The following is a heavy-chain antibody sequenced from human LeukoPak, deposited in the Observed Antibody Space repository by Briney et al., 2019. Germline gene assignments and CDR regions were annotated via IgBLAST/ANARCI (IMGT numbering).Heavy chain of an antibody. D-gene: IGHD5-18*01. CDR1: GFTFSNYA. CDR2: ISLGTSDT. V-gene: IGHV3-23*01. Sequence: GGSLRLSCAASGFTFSNYAMSWVRQAPGKGLEWVSGISLGTSDTYYADSVKGRFTISRDNSRTTLYLQMNSLRAEDTAVYHCAKRLLYSYGPGLDYWGQGTLVTVFS. J-gene: IGHJ4*02. CDR3: AKRLLYSYGPGLDY.